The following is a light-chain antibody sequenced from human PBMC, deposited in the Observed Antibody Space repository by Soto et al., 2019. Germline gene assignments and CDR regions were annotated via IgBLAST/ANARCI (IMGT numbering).Light chain of an antibody. CDR3: LQDYGDSWT. CDR1: QSVSSSY. Sequence: EIVLTQSPGTLSLSPGERATLSCRSSQSVSSSYLAWYQQKPGLAPRLLIYDASSRATGIPDRFSGSGSGPDFTLTISSLQPEDFASYYCLQDYGDSWTFGQGTKVDIK. CDR2: DAS. J-gene: IGKJ1*01. V-gene: IGKV3D-20*01.